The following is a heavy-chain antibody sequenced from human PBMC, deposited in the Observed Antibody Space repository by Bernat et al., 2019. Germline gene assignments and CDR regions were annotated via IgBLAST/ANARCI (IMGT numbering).Heavy chain of an antibody. Sequence: EVQLVESGGGLVKPGGSLRLSCAASGFTFSSYSMNWVRQAPGKGLEWVSSISSSSSYICYADSVKGRFTIARDNAKNSLYLQMNSLRAEDTAVYYCARDLPQDSVVVPAAIGYWGQGTLVTVSS. CDR3: ARDLPQDSVVVPAAIGY. J-gene: IGHJ4*02. CDR1: GFTFSSYS. CDR2: ISSSSSYI. V-gene: IGHV3-21*01. D-gene: IGHD2-2*01.